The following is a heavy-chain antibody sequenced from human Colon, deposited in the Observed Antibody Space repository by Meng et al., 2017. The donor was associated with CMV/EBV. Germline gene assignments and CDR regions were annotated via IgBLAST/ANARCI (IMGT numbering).Heavy chain of an antibody. D-gene: IGHD3-10*01. CDR3: ARGEEGTPPPSPIDY. CDR2: IYSRGDT. V-gene: IGHV3-66*02. CDR1: GFTVRTNY. J-gene: IGHJ4*02. Sequence: GESLKISCAASGFTVRTNYMNWVRQAPGKGLEWVSVIYSRGDTYYADSVKGRFTISRDNSKNTLYLQMNSLSVEDTAVYYCARGEEGTPPPSPIDYWGQGTLVTVSS.